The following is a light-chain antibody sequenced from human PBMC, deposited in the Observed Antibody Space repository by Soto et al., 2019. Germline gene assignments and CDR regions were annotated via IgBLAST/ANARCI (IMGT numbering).Light chain of an antibody. CDR1: QTIYSN. J-gene: IGKJ4*01. Sequence: IVMTQSPATLSVSPGERATLSCRAGQTIYSNVAWYQQRPGQAPRLLIYDASSRATGIPDRFSGSGSGTDFTLTISRLEPEDFAVYYCQRYNNWPLTFGGGTKVDIK. V-gene: IGKV3D-15*01. CDR2: DAS. CDR3: QRYNNWPLT.